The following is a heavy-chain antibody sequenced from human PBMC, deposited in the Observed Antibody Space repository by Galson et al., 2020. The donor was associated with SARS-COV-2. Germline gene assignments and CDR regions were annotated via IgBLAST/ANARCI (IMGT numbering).Heavy chain of an antibody. CDR3: ARDAGRFCSSGRCYGHDY. CDR2: ISTQNGNT. V-gene: IGHV1-18*04. D-gene: IGHD2-2*01. CDR1: GYTFTNYG. Sequence: ASVKVSCKASGYTFTNYGISWVRHAPGQGPEWMGWISTQNGNTNYAQKLQGRVTMTKDTYTSTVYMELRSLRSDDTAVYYCARDAGRFCSSGRCYGHDYWGQGTLVTVSS. J-gene: IGHJ4*02.